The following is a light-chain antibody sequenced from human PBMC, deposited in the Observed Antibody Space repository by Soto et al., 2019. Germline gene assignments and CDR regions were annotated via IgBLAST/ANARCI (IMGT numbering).Light chain of an antibody. V-gene: IGKV3-20*01. CDR3: QQFGGSPRT. Sequence: EIVLTQSPGTLSLSPGERATLSCRASQSVSTSYLAWYQQKPGQAPRLLIYGASSRATGIPDRFSGSGSGTDFPLTISRLEPADFAVYYCQQFGGSPRTFGQGTNVEI. J-gene: IGKJ1*01. CDR1: QSVSTSY. CDR2: GAS.